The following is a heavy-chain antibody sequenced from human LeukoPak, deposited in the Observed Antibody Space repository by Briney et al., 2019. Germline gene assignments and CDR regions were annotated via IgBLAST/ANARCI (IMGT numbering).Heavy chain of an antibody. V-gene: IGHV1-18*04. CDR1: GYTFTSYG. CDR3: VRGLASGYGSGSYSDY. D-gene: IGHD3-10*01. Sequence: GASVKVSCTASGYTFTSYGISWVRQAPGQGLEWMGWISAYNGNTNYAQKLQGRVTMTTDTSTSTAYMELRSLRSDDTAVYYCVRGLASGYGSGSYSDYWGQGTLVTVSS. CDR2: ISAYNGNT. J-gene: IGHJ4*02.